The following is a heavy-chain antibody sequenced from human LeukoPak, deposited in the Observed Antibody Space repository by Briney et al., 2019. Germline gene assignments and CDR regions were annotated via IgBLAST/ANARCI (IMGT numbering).Heavy chain of an antibody. V-gene: IGHV3-23*01. J-gene: IGHJ3*02. D-gene: IGHD6-19*01. CDR2: ISGSGGST. Sequence: GGSLRLSCAASGFTFSSYAMSWVRQAPGKGLEWVSAISGSGGSTYYADSVKGRFTISRDNFKNTLYLQMNSLRAEDTAVYYCAKDPWQWLVPDAFDIWGQGTMVTVSS. CDR3: AKDPWQWLVPDAFDI. CDR1: GFTFSSYA.